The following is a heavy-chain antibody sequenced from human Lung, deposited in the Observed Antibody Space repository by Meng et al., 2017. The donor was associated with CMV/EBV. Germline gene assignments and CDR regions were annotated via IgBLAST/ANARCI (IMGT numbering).Heavy chain of an antibody. CDR2: ISGNGGSP. Sequence: GGSLRLXXAASKFTFSNYAMSWVRQAPGKGLEWVSVISGNGGSPYYADSVTGRFTISRDNSKNELYLQMNNLRAEDTALYYCARVIRRDQPYAYCSSTRCKPLAYSGQRTRVTVPS. V-gene: IGHV3-23*01. CDR1: KFTFSNYA. J-gene: IGHJ4*02. D-gene: IGHD2-2*01. CDR3: ARVIRRDQPYAYCSSTRCKPLAY.